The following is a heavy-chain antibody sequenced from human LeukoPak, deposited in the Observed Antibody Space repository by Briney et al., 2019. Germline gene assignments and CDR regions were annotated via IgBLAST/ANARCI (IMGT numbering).Heavy chain of an antibody. CDR2: IRVYNGDT. Sequence: ASVKVSCKASGYTFTSYGISWVRQAPGQGLEWMGWIRVYNGDTNYAQKLQGRVSMTTDTSTSTAYMELRSLRSDDTAVYYCATGYCSSTNCRIDYWGQGTLVSVSS. V-gene: IGHV1-18*01. CDR1: GYTFTSYG. CDR3: ATGYCSSTNCRIDY. J-gene: IGHJ4*02. D-gene: IGHD2-2*03.